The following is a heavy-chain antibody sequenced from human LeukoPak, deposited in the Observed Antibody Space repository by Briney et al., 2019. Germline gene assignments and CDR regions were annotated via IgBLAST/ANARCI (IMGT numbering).Heavy chain of an antibody. J-gene: IGHJ4*02. V-gene: IGHV4-59*08. Sequence: PSETLSLTCTVSGGSINNHYWSWIRQSPGKGLEWIGAIYYSGNTKYNPSLKSRVTISVDTPKNDLSLRLTSVLAADTAIYYCVRRDNTGWNYFDCWGQGILVTVSS. CDR3: VRRDNTGWNYFDC. CDR2: IYYSGNT. CDR1: GGSINNHY. D-gene: IGHD6-19*01.